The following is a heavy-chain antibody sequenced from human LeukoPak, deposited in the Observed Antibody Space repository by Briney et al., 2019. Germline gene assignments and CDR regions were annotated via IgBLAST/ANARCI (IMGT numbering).Heavy chain of an antibody. D-gene: IGHD5-12*01. J-gene: IGHJ4*02. CDR1: GGSISPYY. Sequence: PSETLSLTCTVSGGSISPYYWSWIRQPPGKGLEWIGYIHYSGNTNYNPSLKSRVTISVDTSNNQFSLKLSSVTAADTAVYYCAREDSGYHYWGQGTLVTVSS. CDR2: IHYSGNT. CDR3: AREDSGYHY. V-gene: IGHV4-59*01.